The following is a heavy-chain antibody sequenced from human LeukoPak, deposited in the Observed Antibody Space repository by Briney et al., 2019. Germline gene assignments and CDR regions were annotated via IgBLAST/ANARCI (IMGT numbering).Heavy chain of an antibody. CDR3: ARASFRTHYYYMDV. Sequence: SEALSLTCTVSGGSISSNYWSWIRQPPGKGLEWIGYIYYSGSTNYNPSLKSRVTISVDTSKNQFSLKLSSVTAADTAVYYCARASFRTHYYYMDVWGKGTTVTVS. CDR2: IYYSGST. J-gene: IGHJ6*03. D-gene: IGHD1/OR15-1a*01. CDR1: GGSISSNY. V-gene: IGHV4-59*01.